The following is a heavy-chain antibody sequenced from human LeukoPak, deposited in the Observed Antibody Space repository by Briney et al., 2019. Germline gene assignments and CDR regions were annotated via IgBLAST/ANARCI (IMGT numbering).Heavy chain of an antibody. CDR3: ARGIRRDTAMVTFAY. D-gene: IGHD5-18*01. J-gene: IGHJ4*02. V-gene: IGHV1-2*02. CDR1: GYTFTGYY. Sequence: ASVKVSCKASGYTFTGYYMHWVRQAPGQGLEWMGWINPNSGGTNYAQKFRGRVTMTRDTSISTAYMELSRLRSDDTAVYYCARGIRRDTAMVTFAYWGQGTLVTVSS. CDR2: INPNSGGT.